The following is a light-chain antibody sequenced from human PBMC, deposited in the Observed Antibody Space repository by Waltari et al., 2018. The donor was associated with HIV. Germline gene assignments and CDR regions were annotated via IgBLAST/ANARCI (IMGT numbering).Light chain of an antibody. Sequence: SLLTQPPSVSGAPEQRVNISCSGGPSNIGGNSVNWYRQLPGTAPILLIYNNDQRPSSFPVRFSGSKSATSASLVISGLQSDDEADYYCATWDDTMSVVFGGGTRLTVL. V-gene: IGLV1-44*01. CDR2: NND. CDR1: PSNIGGNS. CDR3: ATWDDTMSVV. J-gene: IGLJ2*01.